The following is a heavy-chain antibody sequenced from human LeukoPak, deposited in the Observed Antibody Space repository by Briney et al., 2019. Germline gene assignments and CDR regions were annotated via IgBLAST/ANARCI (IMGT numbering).Heavy chain of an antibody. CDR2: IDTSGST. Sequence: SETLSLTCTVSGGSISSDYWDYYWSWIRQPPEKGLEWIGYIDTSGSTSYNPSLKSRVTISLDTSKNHFSLKLTSLTAADTAVYYCARQVVADCTTTSCSTGWFDAWGQGTLGTVSS. CDR3: ARQVVADCTTTSCSTGWFDA. J-gene: IGHJ5*02. V-gene: IGHV4-4*09. CDR1: GGSISSDYW. D-gene: IGHD2-2*01.